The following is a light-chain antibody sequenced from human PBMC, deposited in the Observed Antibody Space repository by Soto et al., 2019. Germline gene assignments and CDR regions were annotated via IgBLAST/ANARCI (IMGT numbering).Light chain of an antibody. CDR1: QSVNNNY. CDR2: GAS. Sequence: EVVLTQSPGTLSLSPGETATLSYRASQSVNNNYLAWYQKKPGQAPRLLIHGASTRATGIPDRFTGGGSGTDFTLTIYRPEPADFATYYCQQYNSYPWTFGQGTKVEIK. CDR3: QQYNSYPWT. V-gene: IGKV3-20*01. J-gene: IGKJ1*01.